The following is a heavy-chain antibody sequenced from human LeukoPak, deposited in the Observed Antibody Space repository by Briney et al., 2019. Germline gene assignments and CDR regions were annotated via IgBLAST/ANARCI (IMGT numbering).Heavy chain of an antibody. CDR3: ARDKSSSWYNSFHYYYGMDV. CDR2: IIPILGIA. CDR1: GGTFSSYA. D-gene: IGHD6-13*01. V-gene: IGHV1-69*04. J-gene: IGHJ6*02. Sequence: SVKVSCKASGGTFSSYAISWVRQAPGQGLEWMGRIIPILGIANYAQKFQGRVTITADKSTSTAYMELSSLRSEDTAVYYCARDKSSSWYNSFHYYYGMDVWGQGTTVTVSS.